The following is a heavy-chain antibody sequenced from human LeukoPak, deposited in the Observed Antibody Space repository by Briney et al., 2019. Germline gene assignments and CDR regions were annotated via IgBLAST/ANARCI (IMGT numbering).Heavy chain of an antibody. V-gene: IGHV4-59*01. D-gene: IGHD1-1*01. J-gene: IGHJ4*02. CDR2: IYYSGST. Sequence: PSETLSLTCTVPGGSINSYYWTWIRQPPGKGLEWIGYIYYSGSTNYSPSLKSRVTISVDTSKNQFSLKLSSVTAADTAVYYCARAGDWNDLDYWGQGTLVTVSS. CDR1: GGSINSYY. CDR3: ARAGDWNDLDY.